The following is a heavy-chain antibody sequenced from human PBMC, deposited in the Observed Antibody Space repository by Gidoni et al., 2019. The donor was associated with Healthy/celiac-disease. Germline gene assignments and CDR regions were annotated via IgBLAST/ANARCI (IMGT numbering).Heavy chain of an antibody. CDR3: ARIPSYGDYDLDY. Sequence: SVKVSCKASGYTFTGYYMHWVRQAPGQGLEWMGWINPNSGGTNYAQKFQGRVTMTRDTSISTAYMELSRLRSDDTAVYYCARIPSYGDYDLDYWGQGTLVTVSS. J-gene: IGHJ4*02. CDR2: INPNSGGT. V-gene: IGHV1-2*02. D-gene: IGHD4-17*01. CDR1: GYTFTGYY.